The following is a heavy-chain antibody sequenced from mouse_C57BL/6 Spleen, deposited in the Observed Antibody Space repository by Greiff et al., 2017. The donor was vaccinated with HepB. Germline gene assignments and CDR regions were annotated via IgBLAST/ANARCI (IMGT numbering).Heavy chain of an antibody. CDR3: ARDDWDDY. CDR2: IYPGDGDT. V-gene: IGHV1-82*01. D-gene: IGHD4-1*01. CDR1: GYAFSSSW. Sequence: QVQLQQSGPELVKPVASVKISCKASGYAFSSSWMNWVKQRPGKGLEWIGRIYPGDGDTNYNGKFKGKATLTADKSSSTAYMQLSSLTSEDSAVYFCARDDWDDYWGQGTTLTVSS. J-gene: IGHJ2*01.